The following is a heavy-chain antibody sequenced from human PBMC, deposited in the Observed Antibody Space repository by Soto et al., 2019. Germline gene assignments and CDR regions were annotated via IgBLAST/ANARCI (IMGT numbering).Heavy chain of an antibody. D-gene: IGHD6-19*01. CDR2: ISSSSSYI. V-gene: IGHV3-21*01. J-gene: IGHJ4*02. CDR1: GFTFSSYS. Sequence: GGSLRLSCAASGFTFSSYSMNWVRQAPGKGLEWVSSISSSSSYIYYADSVKGRFTISRDNAKNSLYLQMNSLRAEDTAVYYCARGDRSIAVALVDYWGQGTLVTVSS. CDR3: ARGDRSIAVALVDY.